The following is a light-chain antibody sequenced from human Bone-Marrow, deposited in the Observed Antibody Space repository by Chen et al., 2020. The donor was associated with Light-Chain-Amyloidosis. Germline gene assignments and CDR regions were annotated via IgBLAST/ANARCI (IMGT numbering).Light chain of an antibody. V-gene: IGKV4-1*01. Sequence: DIVMTQSPDSLAVSLGERATINCKSSQSVLYSSNNKNYLAWYQQKSGQPPKLLIYWASARESGVPDRFSGSGSGTDFTLTIGSPEAEDVAVYYCQQYFRTPLTFGGGTKVEIK. CDR2: WAS. J-gene: IGKJ4*01. CDR1: QSVLYSSNNKNY. CDR3: QQYFRTPLT.